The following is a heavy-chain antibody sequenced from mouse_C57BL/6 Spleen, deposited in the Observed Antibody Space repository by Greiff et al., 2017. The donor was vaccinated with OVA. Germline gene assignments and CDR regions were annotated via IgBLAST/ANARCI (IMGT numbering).Heavy chain of an antibody. J-gene: IGHJ2*01. CDR1: GFTFSDYG. D-gene: IGHD4-1*01. CDR3: AKLGRGYFDY. Sequence: EVKLMESGGGLVKPGGSLKLSCAASGFTFSDYGMHWVRQAPEKGLEWVAYISSGSSTIYYADTVKGRFTISRDNAKHTLFLQMTSLRSEDTAMYYWAKLGRGYFDYWGQGTTLTVSS. CDR2: ISSGSSTI. V-gene: IGHV5-17*01.